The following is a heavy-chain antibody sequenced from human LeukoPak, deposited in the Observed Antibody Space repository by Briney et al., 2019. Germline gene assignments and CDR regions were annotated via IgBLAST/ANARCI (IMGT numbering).Heavy chain of an antibody. Sequence: GGSLTLSCAASGFPFSDYYMIWIRQAPGKGLEWVSYISSSGSTIYYADSVKGRFTISRDNAKNSLYLQMNSMRAEDTAVYYCARDEDGSGSYYNHYYYYYYYMDVWGKGTTVTVSS. CDR3: ARDEDGSGSYYNHYYYYYYYMDV. CDR2: ISSSGSTI. V-gene: IGHV3-11*01. D-gene: IGHD3-10*01. J-gene: IGHJ6*03. CDR1: GFPFSDYY.